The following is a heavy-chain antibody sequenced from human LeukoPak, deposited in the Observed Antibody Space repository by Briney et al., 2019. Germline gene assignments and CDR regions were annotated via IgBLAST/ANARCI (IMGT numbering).Heavy chain of an antibody. Sequence: GGSLRLSCAATGFTFSSFWMSWVRQGPGKGLEWVAGIPPDGGIGRYVDSVKGRFTISRDNAKTTVFLQMNSLREEDTAVYYCARLFGGVTTLDYWGQGALVTVSS. J-gene: IGHJ4*02. V-gene: IGHV3-7*01. D-gene: IGHD4-17*01. CDR1: GFTFSSFW. CDR3: ARLFGGVTTLDY. CDR2: IPPDGGIG.